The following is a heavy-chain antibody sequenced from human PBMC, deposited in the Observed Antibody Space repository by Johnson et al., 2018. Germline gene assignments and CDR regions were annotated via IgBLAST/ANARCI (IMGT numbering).Heavy chain of an antibody. CDR1: GFTFDDYA. CDR3: ARVVRGTYYAGSFQH. D-gene: IGHD1-26*01. Sequence: QVQLVQSGGGLVQPDRSLRLSCAASGFTFDDYAMHWVRQTPGKGLEWVAVVAYDGTKIHDLDSVKGRFTICRDNSRKTLYLQMNSLRAEDTALYYCARVVRGTYYAGSFQHWGQGTLVTVSS. V-gene: IGHV3-30*03. CDR2: VAYDGTKI. J-gene: IGHJ1*01.